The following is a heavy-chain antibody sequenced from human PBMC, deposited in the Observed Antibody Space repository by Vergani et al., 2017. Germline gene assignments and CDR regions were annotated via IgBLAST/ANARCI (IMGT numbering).Heavy chain of an antibody. D-gene: IGHD4-17*01. Sequence: QVQLVQSGAEVKKPGASVKVSCKASGGTFNSYTISWVRQAPGQGLEWMGRIIPILGIANYAQKFQGRATITADKSTSTAYMELSSLRSEDTAVYYCAREPAVTTGANYYYYYGMDVWGQGTTVTVSS. CDR3: AREPAVTTGANYYYYYGMDV. CDR1: GGTFNSYT. V-gene: IGHV1-69*09. CDR2: IIPILGIA. J-gene: IGHJ6*02.